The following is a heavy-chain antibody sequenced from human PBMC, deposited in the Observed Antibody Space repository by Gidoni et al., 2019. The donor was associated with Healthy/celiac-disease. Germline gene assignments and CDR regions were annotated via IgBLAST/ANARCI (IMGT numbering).Heavy chain of an antibody. CDR1: GGSFSGYS. J-gene: IGHJ5*02. Sequence: QVQLQQWGAGLLKPSETLSLTCAVYGGSFSGYSWSWIRQPPGKGLEWLWEINHSGSTNYNPSRKSRVTISVDTSKNQFSLKLGPVTAADTAVYYCARGRFPGSMVRLAGPRRFDPWGQGTLVTVSS. CDR3: ARGRFPGSMVRLAGPRRFDP. V-gene: IGHV4-34*01. D-gene: IGHD3-10*01. CDR2: INHSGST.